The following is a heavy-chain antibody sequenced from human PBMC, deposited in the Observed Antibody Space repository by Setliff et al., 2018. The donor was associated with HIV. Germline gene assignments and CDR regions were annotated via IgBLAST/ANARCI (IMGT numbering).Heavy chain of an antibody. J-gene: IGHJ4*02. V-gene: IGHV2-70*01. CDR2: IFSNDEK. CDR1: GFSLRSRGVG. Sequence: SGPTLVNPTQTLTLTCTFSGFSLRSRGVGVGWIRQPPGKALEWLALIFSNDEKSYSTSLKTRLTISKDTSKNQVVLTMTNMDPVDTATYYCARMRSDASGLFDYWGQGTLVTVSS. D-gene: IGHD5-12*01. CDR3: ARMRSDASGLFDY.